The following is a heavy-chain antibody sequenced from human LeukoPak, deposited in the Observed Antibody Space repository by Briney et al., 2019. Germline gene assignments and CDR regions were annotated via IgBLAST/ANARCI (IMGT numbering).Heavy chain of an antibody. CDR3: AKDSYYYDSSGYYGGIYYFDY. CDR1: GFTFSSYA. Sequence: GGSLRLSCAASGFTFSSYAMSWVRQAPGKGLEWVSAIGGSGGSTYYADSVKGRFTISRDNSKNTLYLQMNSLRAEDTAVYYCAKDSYYYDSSGYYGGIYYFDYWGQGTLVTVSS. CDR2: IGGSGGST. V-gene: IGHV3-23*01. J-gene: IGHJ4*02. D-gene: IGHD3-22*01.